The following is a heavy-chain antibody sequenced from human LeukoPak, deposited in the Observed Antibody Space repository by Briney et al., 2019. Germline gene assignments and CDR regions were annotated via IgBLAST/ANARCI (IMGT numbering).Heavy chain of an antibody. V-gene: IGHV3-7*02. Sequence: GGSLRLSCAASGVAFSRFLMTWVRQAPGKGLEWVATINQDGSDKYYVDSVEGRFTISRDNAQNSLHPQMNSLRVEDTALYYCAIIRGGNYWGQGTLVTVSS. CDR2: INQDGSDK. D-gene: IGHD3-10*01. CDR3: AIIRGGNY. J-gene: IGHJ4*02. CDR1: GVAFSRFL.